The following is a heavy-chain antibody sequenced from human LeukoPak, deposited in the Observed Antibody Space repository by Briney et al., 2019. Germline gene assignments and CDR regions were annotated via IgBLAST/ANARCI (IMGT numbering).Heavy chain of an antibody. CDR3: ARDLGGYGDYGTNFDY. V-gene: IGHV3-23*01. D-gene: IGHD4-17*01. Sequence: PGGSLRLSCAASGFTFSSYAMSWVRQAPGKGLEWVSVISGSGGSTYYADSVKGRFTISRHNAKRSLYLQMNSLRAEDTAVYYCARDLGGYGDYGTNFDYWGQGTLVTVSS. CDR2: ISGSGGST. J-gene: IGHJ4*02. CDR1: GFTFSSYA.